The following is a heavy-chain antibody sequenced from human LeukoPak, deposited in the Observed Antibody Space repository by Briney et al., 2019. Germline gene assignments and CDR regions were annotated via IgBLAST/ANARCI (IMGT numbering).Heavy chain of an antibody. CDR1: GFTFSSYW. J-gene: IGHJ5*02. Sequence: TGGSLRLSCAASGFTFSSYWMHWVRQAPGKGLVWVSRINSDGSSTSYADSVKGRFTISRDNSKNTLYLQMNSLRAEDTAVYYCARDKGVAASGGWFDPWGQGTLVTVSS. CDR2: INSDGSST. D-gene: IGHD6-13*01. CDR3: ARDKGVAASGGWFDP. V-gene: IGHV3-74*01.